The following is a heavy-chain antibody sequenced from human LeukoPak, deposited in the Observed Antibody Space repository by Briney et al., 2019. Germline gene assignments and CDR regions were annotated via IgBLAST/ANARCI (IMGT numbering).Heavy chain of an antibody. CDR3: AGVHLPAAIPPLDY. CDR2: INPNSGGT. V-gene: IGHV1-2*02. Sequence: ASVKVSCKASGYTFTGYYMHWVRQAPGQGLEWMGWINPNSGGTNYAQKFQGRVTMTRDMSISTAYMELSRLRSDDTAVYYCAGVHLPAAIPPLDYWGQGTLVTVSS. CDR1: GYTFTGYY. J-gene: IGHJ4*02. D-gene: IGHD2-2*01.